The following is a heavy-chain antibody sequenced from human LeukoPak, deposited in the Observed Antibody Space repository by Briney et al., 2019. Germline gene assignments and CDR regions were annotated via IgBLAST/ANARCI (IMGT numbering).Heavy chain of an antibody. CDR1: GGSFSGYY. Sequence: PSETLSLTCAVYGGSFSGYYWSWIRQPPGKGLEWIGEINHSGSTKYNPSPKSRVTISVHTSRNQFSLKLSSVTAADTAVYYCARGDGARFAEYSSSSGGHNWFDHWGQGTLVTVSS. D-gene: IGHD6-6*01. CDR2: INHSGST. CDR3: ARGDGARFAEYSSSSGGHNWFDH. V-gene: IGHV4-34*01. J-gene: IGHJ5*02.